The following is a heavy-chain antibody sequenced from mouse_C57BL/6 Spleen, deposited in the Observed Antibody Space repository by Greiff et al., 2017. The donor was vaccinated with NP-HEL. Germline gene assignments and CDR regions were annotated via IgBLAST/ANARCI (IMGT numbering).Heavy chain of an antibody. D-gene: IGHD4-1*01. V-gene: IGHV5-9*01. CDR2: ISGGGGNT. CDR3: ARSAGTDYDAMDY. CDR1: GFTFSSYT. Sequence: EVQLVESGGGLVKPGGSLKLSCAASGFTFSSYTMSWVRQTPEKRLEWVATISGGGGNTYYPDSVKGRFTISRDNAKNTLYLQMSSLRSEDTALYYCARSAGTDYDAMDYWGQGTSVTVSS. J-gene: IGHJ4*01.